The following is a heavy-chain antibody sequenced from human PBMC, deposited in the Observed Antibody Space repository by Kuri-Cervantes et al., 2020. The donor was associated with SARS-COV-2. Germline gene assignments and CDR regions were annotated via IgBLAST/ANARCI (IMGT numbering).Heavy chain of an antibody. CDR1: GFTFSSYD. CDR3: ARVRNDYYYYYMDV. CDR2: IGTAGDT. J-gene: IGHJ6*03. Sequence: GESLKISCAACGFTFSSYDMHWVRQATGKGLEWVSAIGTAGDTYYADSVKGRFTISRDNSKNTLYLQMNSLRAEDTAVYYCARVRNDYYYYYMDVWGKGTTVTVSS. V-gene: IGHV3-13*01.